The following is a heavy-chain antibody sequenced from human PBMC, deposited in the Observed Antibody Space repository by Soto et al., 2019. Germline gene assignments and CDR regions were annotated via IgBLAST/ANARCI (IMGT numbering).Heavy chain of an antibody. J-gene: IGHJ5*02. CDR3: ARGRPVVLDP. D-gene: IGHD2-15*01. CDR1: GGSISSCDYY. Sequence: SETLSLTCTVSGGSISSCDYYWSWIRQPPGKGLEWIGYIYYSGSTYYNPSLKSRVTISVDTSKNQFSLKLSSVTAADTAVYYCARGRPVVLDPWGQGTLVTVSS. CDR2: IYYSGST. V-gene: IGHV4-30-4*01.